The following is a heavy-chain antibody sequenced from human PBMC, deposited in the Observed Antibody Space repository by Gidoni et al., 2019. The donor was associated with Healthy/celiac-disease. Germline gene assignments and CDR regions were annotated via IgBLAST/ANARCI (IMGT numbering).Heavy chain of an antibody. D-gene: IGHD3-22*01. CDR1: GITLSSYS. CDR2: ISGSGTYI. J-gene: IGHJ4*02. Sequence: EVQLVESGGGLVKPGGSLRLSCAASGITLSSYSMNWVRQAPGKGLEWVSSISGSGTYIYYADSVRGRFTISRDNAKNSLFLQMNSLRAEDTAVYYCFMYYYDSSGYYYHLDYWGQGTLVTVSS. CDR3: FMYYYDSSGYYYHLDY. V-gene: IGHV3-21*01.